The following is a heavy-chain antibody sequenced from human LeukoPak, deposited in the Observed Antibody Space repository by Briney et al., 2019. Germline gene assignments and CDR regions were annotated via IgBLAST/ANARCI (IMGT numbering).Heavy chain of an antibody. D-gene: IGHD2-15*01. J-gene: IGHJ4*02. Sequence: SETLSLTCTVSGGSISSYYWSWLRQPPGKGLEWIGYIYYSGSTNYNPSLKSRVTISVDTSKNQFSLKLSSVTAADTAVYYCARAPGGPGYCSGGSCPYFDYWGQGTLVTVSS. CDR1: GGSISSYY. CDR2: IYYSGST. CDR3: ARAPGGPGYCSGGSCPYFDY. V-gene: IGHV4-59*01.